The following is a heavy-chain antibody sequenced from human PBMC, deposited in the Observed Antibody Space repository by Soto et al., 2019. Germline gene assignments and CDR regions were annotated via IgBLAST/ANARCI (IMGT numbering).Heavy chain of an antibody. CDR1: GERLTSYW. D-gene: IGHD6-13*01. Sequence: GDAQKISCTGSGERLTSYWSDWVRQKHGKGLEWMGTIYPDDSDIRNSPSFQGQVTILADKSISTAYLQWRSLKASDTAMYYCARHTATAGNYYGMDVWGQGTIVTVSS. V-gene: IGHV5-51*01. CDR3: ARHTATAGNYYGMDV. J-gene: IGHJ6*02. CDR2: IYPDDSDI.